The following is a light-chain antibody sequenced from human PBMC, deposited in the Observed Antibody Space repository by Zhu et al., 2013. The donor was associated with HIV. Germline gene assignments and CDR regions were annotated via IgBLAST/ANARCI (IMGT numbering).Light chain of an antibody. CDR1: QSVSSSY. V-gene: IGKV3-20*01. J-gene: IGKJ1*01. Sequence: EIVLTQSPGTLSLSPGERATLSCRASQSVSSSYLAWYQQKPGQAPRLLIYGTSNRATGIPARFSGSGSGTDFTLTINRLEPEDFAVYYCQQSGSSSWTFGQGTKVEI. CDR3: QQSGSSSWT. CDR2: GTS.